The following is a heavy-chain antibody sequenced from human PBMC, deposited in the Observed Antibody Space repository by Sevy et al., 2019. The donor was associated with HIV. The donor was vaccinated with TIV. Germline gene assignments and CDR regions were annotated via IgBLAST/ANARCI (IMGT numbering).Heavy chain of an antibody. Sequence: GGSLRLSCTASGFTFGDYAMIWFRQAPGKGLEWVGFIRSKAYGGTTEYAASVKGRFTISRDDSKSIAYLQMNSLKTEDTAVYYCTRVNNWKAPDYWGQGTLVTVSS. J-gene: IGHJ4*02. CDR1: GFTFGDYA. V-gene: IGHV3-49*03. CDR3: TRVNNWKAPDY. D-gene: IGHD1-20*01. CDR2: IRSKAYGGTT.